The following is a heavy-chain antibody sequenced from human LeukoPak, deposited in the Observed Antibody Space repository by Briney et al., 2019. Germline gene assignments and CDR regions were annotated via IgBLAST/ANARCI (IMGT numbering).Heavy chain of an antibody. CDR1: GYTFTTYA. J-gene: IGHJ5*01. CDR3: ARAYQPLGGLSFPDS. V-gene: IGHV7-4-1*02. CDR2: ININTGNP. D-gene: IGHD3-16*02. Sequence: ASVKVSCKASGYTFTTYAMNWVRQAPGQGLEWMGWININTGNPAYAQGFTGRFVFSLDTSVSTAYLQISSLKAEDTAVYYCARAYQPLGGLSFPDSWGQGTLVTVSS.